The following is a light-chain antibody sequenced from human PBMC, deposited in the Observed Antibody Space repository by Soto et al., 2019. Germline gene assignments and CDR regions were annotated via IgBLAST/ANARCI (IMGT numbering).Light chain of an antibody. CDR3: QQYDSSPLT. J-gene: IGKJ4*01. V-gene: IGKV3-20*01. Sequence: EIVLTQSPGTLSLSPGERATLSCRASQSVSSNYLAWYHEKPGQAPRLLIYGASSRATSIPDRFSGSVSGTDFTLIISRLEPEDFAVYYCQQYDSSPLTFGGGTKVEIK. CDR2: GAS. CDR1: QSVSSNY.